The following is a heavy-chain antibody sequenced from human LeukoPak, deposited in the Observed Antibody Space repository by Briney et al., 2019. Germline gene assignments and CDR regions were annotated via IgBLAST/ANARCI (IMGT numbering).Heavy chain of an antibody. J-gene: IGHJ5*02. CDR1: GFTFSSYG. D-gene: IGHD6-13*01. CDR2: ISYDGSNK. CDR3: AKPMPYSSRWYVGWFDP. V-gene: IGHV3-30*18. Sequence: GGSLRLSCAASGFTFSSYGMHWVRQAPGKGLEWVAVISYDGSNKYYADSVKGRFTISRDNSKNTLYLQMNSLRAEDTAVYYCAKPMPYSSRWYVGWFDPWGQGTLVTVSS.